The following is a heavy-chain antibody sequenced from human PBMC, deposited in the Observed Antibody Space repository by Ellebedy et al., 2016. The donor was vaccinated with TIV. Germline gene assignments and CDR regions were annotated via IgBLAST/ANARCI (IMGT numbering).Heavy chain of an antibody. CDR3: ARNKDGTTFIDY. Sequence: MPSETLSLTCTVSGGSISSYYWSRIRQPPGKGLEWIGYVYYSGSTNYNPSLKSRVTISVDTSKSQFSLKLSSVTAADTAVYYCARNKDGTTFIDYWGQGTLVTVSS. J-gene: IGHJ4*02. CDR1: GGSISSYY. V-gene: IGHV4-59*01. CDR2: VYYSGST. D-gene: IGHD1-1*01.